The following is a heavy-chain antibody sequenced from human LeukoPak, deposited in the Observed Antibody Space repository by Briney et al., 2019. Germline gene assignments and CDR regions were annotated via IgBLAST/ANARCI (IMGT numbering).Heavy chain of an antibody. CDR1: GYTFTSYD. J-gene: IGHJ6*02. CDR2: MNPNSGNT. D-gene: IGHD3-3*01. Sequence: GASVKVSCKASGYTFTSYDINWVRQATGQGLEWTGWMNPNSGNTGYAQKFQGRVTMIRNTSISTAYMELSSLRSEDTAVYYCARDGGITIFGVTNHYYYGMDVWGQGTTVTVSS. V-gene: IGHV1-8*01. CDR3: ARDGGITIFGVTNHYYYGMDV.